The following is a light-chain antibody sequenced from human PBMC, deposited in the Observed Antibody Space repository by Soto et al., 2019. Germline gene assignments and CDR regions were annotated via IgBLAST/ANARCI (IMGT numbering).Light chain of an antibody. CDR3: QQYGSSGT. CDR1: QSVSNNY. CDR2: GAS. Sequence: IVITQSPATAPVSPGERATLSCRASQSVSNNYLAWYQQKPGQAPRLLIYGASNRATGIPDMFSGSGAGTHFPLTISRLEPEDVAVYYCQQYGSSGTFGQGTKVDIK. V-gene: IGKV3-20*01. J-gene: IGKJ1*01.